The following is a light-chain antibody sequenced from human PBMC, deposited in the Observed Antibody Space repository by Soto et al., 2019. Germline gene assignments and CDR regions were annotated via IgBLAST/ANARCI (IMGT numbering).Light chain of an antibody. J-gene: IGKJ1*01. V-gene: IGKV3-20*01. CDR3: QQYGSSPT. CDR1: QSVSSNY. CDR2: DVS. Sequence: EIVLTQSPGTLSLSPGERATLSCRSSQSVSSNYLAWYQQKPDQAPRLVIYDVSGRATGIPDRFSGSGSGTDFPLTISRLDPEDFALYYWQQYGSSPTFGQGTQVEIK.